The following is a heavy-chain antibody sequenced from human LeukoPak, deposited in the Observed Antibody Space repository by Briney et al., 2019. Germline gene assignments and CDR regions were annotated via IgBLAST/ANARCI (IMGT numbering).Heavy chain of an antibody. CDR1: GGSISNKY. V-gene: IGHV4-59*01. CDR2: IYYSGST. D-gene: IGHD6-19*01. Sequence: PSETLSLTCTVSGGSISNKYWSWIRQPPGKGLEWIGYIYYSGSTNYNPSLKSRVTISVDTSKNQFSLKLSSVTAADTAVYYCAKDHSSGWYYFDYWGQGTLVTVSS. CDR3: AKDHSSGWYYFDY. J-gene: IGHJ4*02.